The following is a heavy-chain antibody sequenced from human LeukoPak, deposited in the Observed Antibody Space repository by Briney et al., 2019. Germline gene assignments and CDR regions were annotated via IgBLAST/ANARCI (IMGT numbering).Heavy chain of an antibody. J-gene: IGHJ6*02. CDR2: FYYSGSI. V-gene: IGHV4-39*07. Sequence: SETLSLTCIVSGGSISSTSYYWGWIRQSPGKGLEWIGSFYYSGSIFDNRSLRSRVTISVDTSKNQFSLKLSSVTAADTAVYYCARDSSGSYPLGRGYYGMDVWGQGTTVTVSS. CDR3: ARDSSGSYPLGRGYYGMDV. CDR1: GGSISSTSYY. D-gene: IGHD3-10*01.